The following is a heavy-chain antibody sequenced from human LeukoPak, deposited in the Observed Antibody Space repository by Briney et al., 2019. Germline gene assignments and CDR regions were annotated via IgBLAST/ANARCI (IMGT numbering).Heavy chain of an antibody. CDR2: IIPIFGTA. Sequence: ASVKVSCKASGGTFSSYAISWVRQAPGQGLEWMGGIIPIFGTANYAQKFQGRVTITADESTSTAYMELSSLRSEDTAVYYCARAHSPMIVVLLMAYWGQGTLVTVSS. J-gene: IGHJ4*02. CDR1: GGTFSSYA. V-gene: IGHV1-69*13. D-gene: IGHD3-22*01. CDR3: ARAHSPMIVVLLMAY.